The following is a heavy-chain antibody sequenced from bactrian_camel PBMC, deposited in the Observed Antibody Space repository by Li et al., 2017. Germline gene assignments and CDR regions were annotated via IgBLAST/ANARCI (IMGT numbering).Heavy chain of an antibody. J-gene: IGHJ4*01. D-gene: IGHD7*01. CDR3: AATPDRCELFWVAGGFNHVTY. CDR1: GSTYGNCV. CDR2: ADTVGDP. Sequence: VQLVESGGGSVQAGGSLRLSCVVSGSTYGNCVGWFRQAPGKEREGVATADTVGDPSYAASVKGRFTISQDNAGNTLSLQMNSLKPEVTAMYYCAATPDRCELFWVAGGFNHVTYWGQGTQVTVS. V-gene: IGHV3S55*01.